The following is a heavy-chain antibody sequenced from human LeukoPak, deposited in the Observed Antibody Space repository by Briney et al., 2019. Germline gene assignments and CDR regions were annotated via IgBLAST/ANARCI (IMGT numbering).Heavy chain of an antibody. Sequence: GGSLRLSCAASAFTFSTYGMHWVRQAPGKGLEWVAFIQNDGTNKYYADSVKGRFTISRDNSKNTLYLQMNSLRAEDTAVYYCAKSRDGYLFDYWGQGTLVTVSS. CDR1: AFTFSTYG. CDR3: AKSRDGYLFDY. J-gene: IGHJ4*02. D-gene: IGHD5-24*01. CDR2: IQNDGTNK. V-gene: IGHV3-30*02.